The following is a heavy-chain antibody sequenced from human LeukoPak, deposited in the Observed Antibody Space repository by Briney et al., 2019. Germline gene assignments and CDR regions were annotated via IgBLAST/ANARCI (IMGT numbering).Heavy chain of an antibody. D-gene: IGHD2-2*01. CDR2: ISYDGSNK. CDR1: GIPFSSYG. CDR3: AKSWVVPAAAPSLGMDV. V-gene: IGHV3-30*18. J-gene: IGHJ6*02. Sequence: PGRSLRLSCAASGIPFSSYGMHWVRQDPGKGLEWVAVISYDGSNKYYADSVKGRFPISRDNSKNTLYLQMNSLRAEDTAVYYCAKSWVVPAAAPSLGMDVWGQGTTVTVSS.